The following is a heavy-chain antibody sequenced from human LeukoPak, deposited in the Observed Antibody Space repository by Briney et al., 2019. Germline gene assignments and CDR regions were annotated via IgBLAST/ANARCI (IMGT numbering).Heavy chain of an antibody. D-gene: IGHD3-16*01. CDR2: IIPILGIA. J-gene: IGHJ4*02. CDR1: GGTFSSYA. Sequence: GASVKVSCKASGGTFSSYAISWVRQAPGQGLEWMGRIIPILGIANYAQKFQGRVTITADKSTSTAYMELSSLRSEDTAVYYCAREGVYDQRGEFDYWGQGTLVTVSS. V-gene: IGHV1-69*04. CDR3: AREGVYDQRGEFDY.